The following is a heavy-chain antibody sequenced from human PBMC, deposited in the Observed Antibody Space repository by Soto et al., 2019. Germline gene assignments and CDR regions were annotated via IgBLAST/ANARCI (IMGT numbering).Heavy chain of an antibody. J-gene: IGHJ6*02. D-gene: IGHD6-6*01. V-gene: IGHV5-51*01. CDR1: GYSFTLYW. CDR3: ARRGRGSSAEDACYYYGMDV. Sequence: GESLNISCKGSGYSFTLYWIGWVRQMPGKGLEWMGIIYPGDSDTRYSPSFQGQVTISADKSISTAYLQWSSLKASDTAMYYCARRGRGSSAEDACYYYGMDVWGQGTTVTVSS. CDR2: IYPGDSDT.